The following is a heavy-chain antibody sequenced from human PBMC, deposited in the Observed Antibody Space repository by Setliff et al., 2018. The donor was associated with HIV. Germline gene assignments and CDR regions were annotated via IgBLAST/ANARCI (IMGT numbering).Heavy chain of an antibody. V-gene: IGHV5-51*01. Sequence: GESLKISCKGSGYTFSDYWIGWVRQMPGKGLEWMGIVYPGDSSPKYSPSFQGQVTISADKSISTAYLQWSSLKASDTAMYYCARWRDNWNSGFDYWGQGTLVTVSS. CDR1: GYTFSDYW. CDR3: ARWRDNWNSGFDY. D-gene: IGHD1-7*01. CDR2: VYPGDSSP. J-gene: IGHJ4*02.